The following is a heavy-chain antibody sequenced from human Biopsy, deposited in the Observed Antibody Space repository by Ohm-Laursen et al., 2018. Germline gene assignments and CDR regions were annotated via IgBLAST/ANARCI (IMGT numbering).Heavy chain of an antibody. J-gene: IGHJ1*01. CDR3: ARGSNEYGGLYFPH. D-gene: IGHD4-23*01. CDR2: ISHTGYT. Sequence: SETLSLTCTVSGGSFTGHYWTWIRQPPGKGLEGIGYISHTGYTSYKSSLKSRVTISLDTSRKHFSLRLTSLAAADTAVYYCARGSNEYGGLYFPHWGQGTLVTVSS. V-gene: IGHV4-59*11. CDR1: GGSFTGHY.